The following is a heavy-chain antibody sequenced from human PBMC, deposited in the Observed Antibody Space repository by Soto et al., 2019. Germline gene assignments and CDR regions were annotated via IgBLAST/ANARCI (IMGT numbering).Heavy chain of an antibody. Sequence: ASVKVSCKASGYTFTNYAIHWVRQAPGQRLEWMGWITAGNGNTKYAQKFQGRVTMTTDTSTSTAYMELRSLRSDDTAVYYCARDTPGGWGYGMDVWGQGTTVTVSS. D-gene: IGHD3-16*01. V-gene: IGHV1-3*01. CDR3: ARDTPGGWGYGMDV. CDR1: GYTFTNYA. CDR2: ITAGNGNT. J-gene: IGHJ6*02.